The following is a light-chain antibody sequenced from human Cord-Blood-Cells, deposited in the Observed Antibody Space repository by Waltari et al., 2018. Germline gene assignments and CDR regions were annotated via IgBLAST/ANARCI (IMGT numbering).Light chain of an antibody. CDR2: DAS. CDR3: HQRSNWPPVT. Sequence: EIVVTQSQATLSLSPGERATLSCRASQSVSSYLAWYQQKPGQAPRLLIYDASNRATGIAARFSGSGSGTDLTLTISGLEPEGFAVYYCHQRSNWPPVTFGGVT. V-gene: IGKV3-11*01. CDR1: QSVSSY. J-gene: IGKJ4*01.